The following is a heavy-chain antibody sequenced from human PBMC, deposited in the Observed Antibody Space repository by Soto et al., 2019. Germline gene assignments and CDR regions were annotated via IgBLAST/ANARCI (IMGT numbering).Heavy chain of an antibody. CDR3: AKISIAAAAPTSDY. D-gene: IGHD6-13*01. Sequence: GGSLRLSCAASGFPFSSYGMHWVRQAPGKGLEWVAVISYDGSNKYYADSVKGRFTISRDNSKNTLYLQMNSLRAEDTAVYYCAKISIAAAAPTSDYWGQGTLVTVS. CDR1: GFPFSSYG. J-gene: IGHJ4*02. CDR2: ISYDGSNK. V-gene: IGHV3-30*18.